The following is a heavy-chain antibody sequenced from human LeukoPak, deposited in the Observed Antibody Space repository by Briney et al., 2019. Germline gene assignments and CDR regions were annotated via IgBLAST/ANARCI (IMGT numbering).Heavy chain of an antibody. CDR2: INPSGGST. Sequence: ASVKVSCKASGGTFSSYAISCVRQAPGQGLEWMGIINPSGGSTSYAQKFQGRVTMTRDTSTSTVYMELSSLRSEDTAVYYCARENFDGDYFDYWGQGTLVTVSS. CDR3: ARENFDGDYFDY. CDR1: GGTFSSYA. J-gene: IGHJ4*02. V-gene: IGHV1-46*01. D-gene: IGHD4-17*01.